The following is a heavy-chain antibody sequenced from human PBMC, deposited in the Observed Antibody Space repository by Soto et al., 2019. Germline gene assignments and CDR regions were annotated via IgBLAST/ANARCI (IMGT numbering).Heavy chain of an antibody. J-gene: IGHJ6*02. D-gene: IGHD3-22*01. CDR3: ARVAAVRSDSAGYHGMDV. CDR2: IYYSGST. V-gene: IGHV4-39*02. Sequence: SETLSLTCTVSGGSISSSNYYWGWIRQPPGKGLEWIGSIYYSGSTYYNPSLKSRVTISVDTSKKQFSVKLTSVTAADTAVYYCARVAAVRSDSAGYHGMDVWGQGTTVTVSS. CDR1: GGSISSSNYY.